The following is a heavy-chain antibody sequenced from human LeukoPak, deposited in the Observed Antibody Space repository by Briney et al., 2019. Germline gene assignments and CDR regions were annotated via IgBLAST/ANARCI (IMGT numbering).Heavy chain of an antibody. J-gene: IGHJ5*02. CDR1: EYTFTGYY. Sequence: ASVKVSCKASEYTFTGYYMHWVRQAPGQGLEWMGWINPNSGGTNYTQKFQGRVTTTRDTSISTAYMELSRLRSDDTAVYYCARGLKGNNWFDPWGQGTLVTVSS. CDR3: ARGLKGNNWFDP. V-gene: IGHV1-2*02. CDR2: INPNSGGT.